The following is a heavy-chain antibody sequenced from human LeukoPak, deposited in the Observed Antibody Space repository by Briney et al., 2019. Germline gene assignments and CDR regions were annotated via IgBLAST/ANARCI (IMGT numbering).Heavy chain of an antibody. CDR1: GDSVSSNSAA. CDR2: TYYRFKWYK. J-gene: IGHJ4*02. V-gene: IGHV6-1*01. Sequence: SQTLSLTCAISGDSVSSNSAAWNWIRQSPSRGLEWLGRTYYRFKWYKDYAESVESRMTISPDTSTNEVSLQLNSVTYEDTAVYYCARGEAFFDYWGQGALVTVSS. CDR3: ARGEAFFDY.